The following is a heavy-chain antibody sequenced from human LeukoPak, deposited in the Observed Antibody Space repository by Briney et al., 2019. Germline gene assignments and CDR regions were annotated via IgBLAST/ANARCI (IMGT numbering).Heavy chain of an antibody. D-gene: IGHD6-13*01. Sequence: PGGSLRLSCAASGFTFSSYAMHWVRQAPGKGLEWVAVISYDGSNKYYADSVKGRFTISRDNSKNTLYLQMNSLRAEDTAVYYCAKDRVAAAGRPNWFDPWGQGTLVTVSS. CDR3: AKDRVAAAGRPNWFDP. J-gene: IGHJ5*02. CDR1: GFTFSSYA. V-gene: IGHV3-30*04. CDR2: ISYDGSNK.